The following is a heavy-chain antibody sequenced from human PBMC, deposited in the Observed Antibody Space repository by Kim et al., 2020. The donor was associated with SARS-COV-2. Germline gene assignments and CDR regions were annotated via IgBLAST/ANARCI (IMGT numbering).Heavy chain of an antibody. CDR1: GFTFSSYG. D-gene: IGHD2-15*01. Sequence: GGSLRLSCAASGFTFSSYGMHWVRQAPGKGLEWVAVISYDGSNKYYADSVKGRFTISRDNSKNTLYLQMNSLRAEDTAVYYCARDYCSGGSCYSGGYWGQGTLVTVSS. CDR2: ISYDGSNK. V-gene: IGHV3-33*05. CDR3: ARDYCSGGSCYSGGY. J-gene: IGHJ4*02.